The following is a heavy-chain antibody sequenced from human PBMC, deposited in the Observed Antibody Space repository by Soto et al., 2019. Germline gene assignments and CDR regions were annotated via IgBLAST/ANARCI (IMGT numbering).Heavy chain of an antibody. CDR3: ARSAGDY. J-gene: IGHJ4*02. V-gene: IGHV3-48*04. CDR2: ISTSSGTI. CDR1: GFAFSVSG. Sequence: PGGSLRLSCAASGFAFSVSGMNWVRQAPGKGLEWLTYISTSSGTIYYAESVKGRFTISRDNAKNSLYLQMHSLRTVDTAVYYCARSAGDYWGQGTLVTVS.